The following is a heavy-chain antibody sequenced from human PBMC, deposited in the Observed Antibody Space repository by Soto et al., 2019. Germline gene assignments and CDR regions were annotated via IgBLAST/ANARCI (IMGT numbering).Heavy chain of an antibody. J-gene: IGHJ4*02. CDR2: IKSKTDGGTT. CDR3: ITAGTTSFY. V-gene: IGHV3-15*01. D-gene: IGHD1-7*01. Sequence: PGGSLRLSCAASGFTFSNAWITWVRQSPGKGLEWVGRIKSKTDGGTTDYPAPVKGRFTISRDDSKNTLYLQMNSLRIEDTAVYYCITAGTTSFYWGQGALVTVSS. CDR1: GFTFSNAW.